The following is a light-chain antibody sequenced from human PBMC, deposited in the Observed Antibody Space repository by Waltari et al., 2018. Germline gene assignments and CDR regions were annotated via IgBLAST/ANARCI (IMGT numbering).Light chain of an antibody. J-gene: IGKJ2*01. V-gene: IGKV4-1*01. Sequence: DLVMTQSPDSLAVSPGERATINCKSSQSVLSSSNNKNYLVWYQQKPGQPPKLLISWASTRESGVPDRFSGSGSGTDFTLTIISLQAEDVAVYYCQQCYTFPYTFGQGTKLEIK. CDR3: QQCYTFPYT. CDR2: WAS. CDR1: QSVLSSSNNKNY.